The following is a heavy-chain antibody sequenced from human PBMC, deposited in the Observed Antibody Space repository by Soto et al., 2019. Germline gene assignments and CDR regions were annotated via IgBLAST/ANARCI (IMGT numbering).Heavy chain of an antibody. V-gene: IGHV1-2*02. J-gene: IGHJ5*02. CDR1: GYTFTGYY. CDR3: ARRVPAAIRVDWFDP. Sequence: ASVKVSCKASGYTFTGYYMHWVRQAPGQGLEWMGWINPNSGGTNYAQKFQGRVTMTRDTSISTAYMELSGLRSDDTAVYYCARRVPAAIRVDWFDPWGQGTLVTVSS. D-gene: IGHD2-2*02. CDR2: INPNSGGT.